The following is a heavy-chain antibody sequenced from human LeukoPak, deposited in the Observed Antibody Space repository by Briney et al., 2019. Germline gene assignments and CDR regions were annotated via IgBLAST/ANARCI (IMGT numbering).Heavy chain of an antibody. Sequence: GGSLRLSWAASGFSFSTYGMHWVRQAPGKGLEWVAVKSYDGSKEYYADSVKGRFTISRDNSKNTLYLQMNSLRAEDTAVYYCAKLSSDSSTYYYWGQGTLVTVSS. CDR3: AKLSSDSSTYYY. V-gene: IGHV3-30*18. J-gene: IGHJ4*02. CDR2: KSYDGSKE. D-gene: IGHD3-22*01. CDR1: GFSFSTYG.